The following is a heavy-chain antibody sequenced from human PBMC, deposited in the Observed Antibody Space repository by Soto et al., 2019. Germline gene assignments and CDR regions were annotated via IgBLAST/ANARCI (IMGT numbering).Heavy chain of an antibody. J-gene: IGHJ4*02. V-gene: IGHV1-46*01. CDR1: GDTFTDYY. D-gene: IGHD2-21*02. Sequence: QVQLVQSGAEVKKPGASVKVSCKASGDTFTDYYIHWVRQAPGQGLEWMGTVNPSGGHTTYAQHFLGRMTMTRDTSNSTLYMELTSLTSEDTAVYYCARGRHVVVVTAALDYWGQGTLVTVSS. CDR2: VNPSGGHT. CDR3: ARGRHVVVVTAALDY.